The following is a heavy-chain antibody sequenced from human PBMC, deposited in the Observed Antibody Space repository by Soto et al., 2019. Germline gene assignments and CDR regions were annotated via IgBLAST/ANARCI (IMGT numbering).Heavy chain of an antibody. J-gene: IGHJ6*02. CDR1: GYTFTRYD. CDR2: MNPNSGNT. CDR3: ARESSGSSSMDV. V-gene: IGHV1-8*01. D-gene: IGHD1-26*01. Sequence: ASVKVSCKASGYTFTRYDINWVRQATGQGLEWMGWMNPNSGNTGYAQKFQGRVTMTRNTSISTAYMELSSLRSEDTAVYYCARESSGSSSMDVWGQGTTVHVSS.